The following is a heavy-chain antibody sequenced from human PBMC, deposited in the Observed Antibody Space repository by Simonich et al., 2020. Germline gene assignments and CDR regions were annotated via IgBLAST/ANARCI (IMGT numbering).Heavy chain of an antibody. Sequence: QLQLQESGPGLVKPSETLSLTCTVSGGSISSSSYYWGWIRQPPGKGLEWIGSIYYSGSTYDNPSLTSRVTIAVDTSKNQFSLKLSSVTAADTAVYYCARHAGFAFDIWGQGTMVTVSS. V-gene: IGHV4-39*01. D-gene: IGHD6-13*01. J-gene: IGHJ3*02. CDR1: GGSISSSSYY. CDR3: ARHAGFAFDI. CDR2: IYYSGST.